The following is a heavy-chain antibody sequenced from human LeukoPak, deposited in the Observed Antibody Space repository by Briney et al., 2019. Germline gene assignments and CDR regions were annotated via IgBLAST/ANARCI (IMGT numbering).Heavy chain of an antibody. D-gene: IGHD6-6*01. CDR3: ARGGIAARFNDY. J-gene: IGHJ4*02. V-gene: IGHV4-39*07. CDR1: GGSINSSSYY. Sequence: PSETLSLTCTVSGGSINSSSYYWGWVRQPPGKGLEWIGSMYYRGSTYYNPSLKSRVTISVDTSKNQFSLKLSSVTAADTAVYYCARGGIAARFNDYWGQGTLVTVSS. CDR2: MYYRGST.